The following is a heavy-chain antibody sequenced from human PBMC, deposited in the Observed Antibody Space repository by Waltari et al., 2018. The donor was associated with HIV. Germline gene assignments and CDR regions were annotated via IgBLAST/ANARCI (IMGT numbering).Heavy chain of an antibody. J-gene: IGHJ4*02. CDR3: ARDSEGDFWSGYYNFDS. Sequence: QVHLRESGPGLVKASGTLSLTCAVSGGSIISSPWWSWVRQSPGKGLEWIGEVYHSGSTNYNPSLKSRVTISVDKSKNQLSLKLTSVSAADTAVYYCARDSEGDFWSGYYNFDSWGQGTLVTVSP. CDR2: VYHSGST. D-gene: IGHD3-3*01. V-gene: IGHV4-4*02. CDR1: GGSIISSPW.